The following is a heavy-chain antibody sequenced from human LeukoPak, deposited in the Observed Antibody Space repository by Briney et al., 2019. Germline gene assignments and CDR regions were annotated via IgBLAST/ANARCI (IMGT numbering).Heavy chain of an antibody. D-gene: IGHD3-10*01. J-gene: IGHJ4*02. CDR2: ISAYNGNT. V-gene: IGHV1-18*01. CDR1: GYTFTSYG. CDR3: ARADGSGSYSPYYFDY. Sequence: GASVKVSCRASGYTFTSYGISWVRQAPGQGLEWMGWISAYNGNTNYAQKLQGRVTMTTDTSTSTAYKELRSLRSDDTAVYYCARADGSGSYSPYYFDYWGQGTLVTVSS.